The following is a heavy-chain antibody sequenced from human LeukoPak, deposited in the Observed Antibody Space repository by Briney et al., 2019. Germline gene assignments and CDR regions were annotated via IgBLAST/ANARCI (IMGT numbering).Heavy chain of an antibody. V-gene: IGHV4-61*02. J-gene: IGHJ5*02. Sequence: SETLSLTCTVSGGSISSGSYYWSWIRQPAGKGLEWIGRIYTSGSTNYNPSLKSRVTISVDTSKNQFSLKLSSVTAADTAVSYCARLEYQLQYDFWSGPFGYNWFDPWGQGTLVTVSS. CDR2: IYTSGST. CDR1: GGSISSGSYY. CDR3: ARLEYQLQYDFWSGPFGYNWFDP. D-gene: IGHD3-3*01.